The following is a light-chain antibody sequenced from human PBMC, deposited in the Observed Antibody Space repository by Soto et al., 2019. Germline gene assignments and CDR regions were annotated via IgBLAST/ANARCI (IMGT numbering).Light chain of an antibody. V-gene: IGLV7-43*01. CDR3: VLLYGSAWV. J-gene: IGLJ3*02. Sequence: QAVVTQEPSLTVSPGGTVTLTCALTTGAVADDYDARWFQRQPGQAPRTLIYRTYNQHSGTPARFSGSGLGGKAALTRPGVQDEAEDYYQCVLLYGSAWVFGGGTKLTVL. CDR1: TGAVADDYD. CDR2: RTY.